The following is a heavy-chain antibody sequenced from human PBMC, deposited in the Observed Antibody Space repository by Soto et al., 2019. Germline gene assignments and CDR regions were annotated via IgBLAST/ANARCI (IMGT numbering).Heavy chain of an antibody. J-gene: IGHJ4*02. CDR2: IWYDGSNK. CDR3: ARDGGYCSGGSCGGFDY. CDR1: GFTFSSYG. V-gene: IGHV3-33*01. Sequence: GGSLRLSCAASGFTFSSYGMHWVRQAPGKGLEWVAVIWYDGSNKYYADSVKGRFTISRDNSKNTLYLQMNSLRAEDTAVYYCARDGGYCSGGSCGGFDYWGQGTLVTVSS. D-gene: IGHD2-15*01.